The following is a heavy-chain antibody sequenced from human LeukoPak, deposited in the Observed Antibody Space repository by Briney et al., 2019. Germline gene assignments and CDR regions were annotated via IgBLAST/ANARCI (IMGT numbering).Heavy chain of an antibody. CDR2: ISSSGSTI. Sequence: GGSLRLSCAASGFTFSDYYMSWIRQAPGKGLEGFSYISSSGSTIYYADSVKGRFTISRDNAKNSLYLQMNSLRAEDTAVYYCARDPGDDYFDYWGQGTLVTVSS. J-gene: IGHJ4*02. V-gene: IGHV3-11*01. CDR3: ARDPGDDYFDY. D-gene: IGHD7-27*01. CDR1: GFTFSDYY.